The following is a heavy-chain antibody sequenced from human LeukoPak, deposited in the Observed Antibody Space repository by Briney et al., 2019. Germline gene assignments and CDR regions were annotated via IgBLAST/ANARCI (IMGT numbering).Heavy chain of an antibody. CDR1: GFTFDVYA. Sequence: SLRLSCAASGFTFDVYAMHWVRQAPGKGLEWVSGISWNSGSIGYAESVKGRFTISRDNAKNSLYLQMNSLRAEDTALYYCAKGVVGATFGYFDYWGQGTLVTVSS. D-gene: IGHD1-26*01. V-gene: IGHV3-9*01. CDR3: AKGVVGATFGYFDY. J-gene: IGHJ4*02. CDR2: ISWNSGSI.